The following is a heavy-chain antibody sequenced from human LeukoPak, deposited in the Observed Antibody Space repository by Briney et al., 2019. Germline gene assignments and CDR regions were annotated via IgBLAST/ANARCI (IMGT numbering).Heavy chain of an antibody. CDR2: ITYDGSNK. V-gene: IGHV3-30*19. CDR3: VRGATPGDY. J-gene: IGHJ4*02. D-gene: IGHD1-26*01. Sequence: GGSLRLSCAASGFTFNSYGMHWVRQAPGKGLEWVTFITYDGSNKYYADSVKGRLTVSRDNSKNTLYLQMYSLRAEDTAVYYCVRGATPGDYWGQGTLVTVSS. CDR1: GFTFNSYG.